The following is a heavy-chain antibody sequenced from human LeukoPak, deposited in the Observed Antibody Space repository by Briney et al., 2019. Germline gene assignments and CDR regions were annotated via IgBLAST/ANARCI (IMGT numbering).Heavy chain of an antibody. Sequence: SETLSLTCTVSGGSISSSSYYWGWIRQPPGKGLEWIGSIYYSGSTYYNPSLKSRVTISVDTSKNQFSLKLSSVTAADTAVYYCAREGGYGDYYYYMDVWGKGTTVTVSS. V-gene: IGHV4-39*07. CDR1: GGSISSSSYY. D-gene: IGHD4/OR15-4a*01. J-gene: IGHJ6*03. CDR3: AREGGYGDYYYYMDV. CDR2: IYYSGST.